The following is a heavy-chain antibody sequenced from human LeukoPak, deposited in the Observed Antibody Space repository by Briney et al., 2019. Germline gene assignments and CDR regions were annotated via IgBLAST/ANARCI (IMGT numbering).Heavy chain of an antibody. CDR3: ARLVTTRESIGIDY. D-gene: IGHD4-11*01. Sequence: PSETLSLTCTVSGGSISSYYWSWIRQPPGKGLEWIGYIYYSGSTNYNPSLKSRVTISVDTSKNQFSLKLSSVTAADTAVHYCARLVTTRESIGIDYWGQGTLVTVSS. CDR1: GGSISSYY. V-gene: IGHV4-59*08. J-gene: IGHJ4*02. CDR2: IYYSGST.